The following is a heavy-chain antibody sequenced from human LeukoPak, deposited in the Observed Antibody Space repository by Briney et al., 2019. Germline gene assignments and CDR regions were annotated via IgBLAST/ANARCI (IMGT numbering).Heavy chain of an antibody. CDR3: ARDHLWFGASQGHYGMDV. CDR1: GGSASSGSYY. J-gene: IGHJ6*04. CDR2: IYYSGST. D-gene: IGHD3-10*01. V-gene: IGHV4-61*01. Sequence: SETLSLTCTVSGGSASSGSYYWSWIRQPPGKGLEWIGYIYYSGSTKYNPSLKSRVTISVDTSKNQFSLKLSSVTAADTAVYYCARDHLWFGASQGHYGMDVWGKGTTVTVSS.